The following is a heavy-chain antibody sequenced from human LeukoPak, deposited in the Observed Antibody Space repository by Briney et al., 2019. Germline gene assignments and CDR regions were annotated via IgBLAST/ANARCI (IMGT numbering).Heavy chain of an antibody. CDR3: ARGRADSSGSWYGRFDC. D-gene: IGHD6-13*01. CDR2: TNSGTNT. V-gene: IGHV3-53*01. Sequence: PGGSLRLSCAASGFTASNSFMSWVRQAPGKGLEWVSVTNSGTNTYYADSVKGRFPISRDNSKNTLYLQMNSLRAEDTAVFYCARGRADSSGSWYGRFDCWGQGTLVTVSS. J-gene: IGHJ4*02. CDR1: GFTASNSF.